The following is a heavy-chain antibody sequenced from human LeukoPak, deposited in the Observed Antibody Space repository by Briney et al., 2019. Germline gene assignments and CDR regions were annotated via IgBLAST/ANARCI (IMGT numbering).Heavy chain of an antibody. J-gene: IGHJ3*01. V-gene: IGHV3-21*01. Sequence: PGGSLGLSCAASGFTFSSYSMNWVRQAPGKGLEWVSSISSSSSYIYYAGSVKGRFTISRDNAKNSLYLQMNSLRAEDTALYYCARDPYNWNDLALDYWGQGTMVTVSS. CDR2: ISSSSSYI. CDR1: GFTFSSYS. D-gene: IGHD1-20*01. CDR3: ARDPYNWNDLALDY.